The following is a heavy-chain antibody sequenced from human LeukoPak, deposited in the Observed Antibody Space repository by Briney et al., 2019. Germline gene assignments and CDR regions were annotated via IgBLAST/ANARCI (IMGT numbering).Heavy chain of an antibody. V-gene: IGHV3-30*02. J-gene: IGHJ4*02. CDR3: AKDLYYYDSSGASGFDY. CDR2: IRYDGSNK. CDR1: GFTFSSYG. Sequence: GGSLRLSCAASGFTFSSYGMHWVRQAPGKGLEWVAFIRYDGSNKYYADSVKGRFTISRDNSKNTLYLQMNSLGAEDTAVYYCAKDLYYYDSSGASGFDYWGQGTLVTVSS. D-gene: IGHD3-22*01.